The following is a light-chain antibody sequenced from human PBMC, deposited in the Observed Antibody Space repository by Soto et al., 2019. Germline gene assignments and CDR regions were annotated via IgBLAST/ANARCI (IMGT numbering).Light chain of an antibody. CDR1: QSVSNNF. J-gene: IGKJ5*01. V-gene: IGKV3-20*01. Sequence: EIALTQSPGTLSLSPGERATRSCRASQSVSNNFLGWYQQKPGQAPRLLIYGASTTATGIPDRFSGSGSGTDFTLSISRLEPEDFAAYYYQQYGSSPPITFGQGTRLEIK. CDR3: QQYGSSPPIT. CDR2: GAS.